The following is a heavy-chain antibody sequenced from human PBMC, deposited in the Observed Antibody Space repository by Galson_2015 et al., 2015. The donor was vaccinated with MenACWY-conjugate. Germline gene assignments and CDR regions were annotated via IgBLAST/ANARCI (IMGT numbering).Heavy chain of an antibody. CDR2: ISSSSTYT. CDR3: ARVQGGTRGVNY. J-gene: IGHJ4*02. Sequence: SLRLSCAASGFTFSDYYTSWIRQAPGKGLEWVSYISSSSTYTDHADSVKGRFTISRDNAKNSLYLQMNSLRAEDTAVYYCARVQGGTRGVNYWGQGTLVTVSS. CDR1: GFTFSDYY. V-gene: IGHV3-11*05. D-gene: IGHD1-1*01.